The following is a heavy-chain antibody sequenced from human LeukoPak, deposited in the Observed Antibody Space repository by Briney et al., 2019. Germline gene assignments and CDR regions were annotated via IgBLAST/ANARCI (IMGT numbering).Heavy chain of an antibody. CDR1: GGSISSYY. V-gene: IGHV4-59*01. J-gene: IGHJ3*02. CDR3: ASVHYDILTGSPGAFDI. Sequence: SETLSLTCTVSGGSISSYYWSWIRQPPGKGLEWIGYIYYSGSTNYNPSLKSRVTISVDTSKNQFSLKLSSVTAADTAVYYCASVHYDILTGSPGAFDIWGQGTMVTVSS. CDR2: IYYSGST. D-gene: IGHD3-9*01.